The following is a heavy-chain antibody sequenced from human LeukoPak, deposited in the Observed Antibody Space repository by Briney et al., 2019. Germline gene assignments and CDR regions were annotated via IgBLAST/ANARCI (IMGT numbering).Heavy chain of an antibody. Sequence: GGSLRLSCAASGFTFSSYSMNWVRQAPGKGLEWVSSISSSSSYIYYADSVKGRFTISRDNAKNSLYLQMNSLRAEDTAVYYCARDRQYNWNTGAFDIWGQGTMVTVSS. D-gene: IGHD1/OR15-1a*01. J-gene: IGHJ3*02. CDR1: GFTFSSYS. V-gene: IGHV3-21*01. CDR3: ARDRQYNWNTGAFDI. CDR2: ISSSSSYI.